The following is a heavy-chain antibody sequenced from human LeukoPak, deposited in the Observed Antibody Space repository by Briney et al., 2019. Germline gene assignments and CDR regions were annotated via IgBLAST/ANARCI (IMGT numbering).Heavy chain of an antibody. Sequence: ASVKVSCKASGYTFTGYYMHWVRQAPGQGLEWMGWIHPSTGNPTYAQGFTGRFVLSLDTSVSTTYLQISSLKAEDTAVYFCARAFQSLGGLSLPDYWGQGTLVTVSS. J-gene: IGHJ4*02. CDR1: GYTFTGYY. D-gene: IGHD3-16*02. V-gene: IGHV7-4-1*02. CDR3: ARAFQSLGGLSLPDY. CDR2: IHPSTGNP.